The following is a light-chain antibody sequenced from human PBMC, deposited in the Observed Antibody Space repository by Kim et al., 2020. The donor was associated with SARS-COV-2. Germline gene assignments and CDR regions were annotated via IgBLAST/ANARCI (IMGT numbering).Light chain of an antibody. Sequence: GQRVTIACSASSSNIGSNTVDWYQQFPRTAPKLLIHSNDQRPSGVPDRFSGSKSGTSASLAISGRQSEDEADYYCAAWDDSLNGWVFGGGTQLTVL. CDR3: AAWDDSLNGWV. CDR2: SND. CDR1: SSNIGSNT. J-gene: IGLJ3*02. V-gene: IGLV1-44*01.